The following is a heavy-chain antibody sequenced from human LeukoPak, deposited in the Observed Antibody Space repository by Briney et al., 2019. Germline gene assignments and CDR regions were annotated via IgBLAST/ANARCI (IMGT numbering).Heavy chain of an antibody. CDR2: IKQDGSEK. V-gene: IGHV3-7*01. CDR1: GFTFSSYW. Sequence: GGSLRLSCAASGFTFSSYWMSWVRQAPGKGLEWVANIKQDGSEKHYVDSVKGRFTISRDNAKNSLYLQMNSLRAEDTAVYYCARVFASDQGLYFPDYFDYWGQGTLVTVS. J-gene: IGHJ4*02. CDR3: ARVFASDQGLYFPDYFDY. D-gene: IGHD2-21*01.